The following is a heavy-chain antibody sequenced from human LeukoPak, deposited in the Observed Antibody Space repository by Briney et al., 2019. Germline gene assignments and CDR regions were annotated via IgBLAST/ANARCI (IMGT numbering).Heavy chain of an antibody. V-gene: IGHV1-8*01. D-gene: IGHD1-14*01. Sequence: ASVKVSCKASGYTFTSYDINWVRQATGQGLEWMGWMNPNSGNTGYAQKFQGRVTMTRDTSTSTVYMELSSLRSEDTAVYYCARNHDLDYFDYWGQGTLVTVSS. CDR2: MNPNSGNT. CDR1: GYTFTSYD. J-gene: IGHJ4*02. CDR3: ARNHDLDYFDY.